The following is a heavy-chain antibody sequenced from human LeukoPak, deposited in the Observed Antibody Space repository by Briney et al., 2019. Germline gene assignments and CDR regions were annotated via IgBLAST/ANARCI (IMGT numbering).Heavy chain of an antibody. CDR2: IYHSGST. CDR3: ARAPPPRQAHYDYVWGSYRTYYFDY. V-gene: IGHV4-38-2*02. D-gene: IGHD3-16*02. J-gene: IGHJ4*02. Sequence: SETLSLTCTVSGCSISSGYYWGWIRQPPGKGLEWIGSIYHSGSTYYNPSLKSRVTISVDTSKNQFSLKLSSVTAADTAVYYCARAPPPRQAHYDYVWGSYRTYYFDYWGQGTLVTVSS. CDR1: GCSISSGYY.